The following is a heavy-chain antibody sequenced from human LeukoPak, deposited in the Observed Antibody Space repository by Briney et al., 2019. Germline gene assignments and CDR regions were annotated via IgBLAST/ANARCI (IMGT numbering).Heavy chain of an antibody. V-gene: IGHV4-39*01. Sequence: SETLSLTCTVSGGSISSSSYYWGWIRQPPGKGLEWIGSIYSSGSTYYNPSLKSRVTISVDTSKNQFSLKLSSVTAADTAVYYCARREYNWFDPWGQGTLVTVSS. CDR2: IYSSGST. CDR1: GGSISSSSYY. CDR3: ARREYNWFDP. J-gene: IGHJ5*02.